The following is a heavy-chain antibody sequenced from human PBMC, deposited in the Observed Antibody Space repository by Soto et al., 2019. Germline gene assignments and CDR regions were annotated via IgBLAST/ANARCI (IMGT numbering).Heavy chain of an antibody. CDR3: STPTSIAVAGKES. CDR1: GDTITNYG. V-gene: IGHV1-18*01. D-gene: IGHD6-19*01. Sequence: QVQLVQSGGEVRKPGASVKVSCKASGDTITNYGISWVRQAPGQGLEWMGWISFYNGNTKYAQNLQGRVTLTTDTSTSTAYMELRSLRSDDTALYYCSTPTSIAVAGKESWGQGTLVTVSS. J-gene: IGHJ4*02. CDR2: ISFYNGNT.